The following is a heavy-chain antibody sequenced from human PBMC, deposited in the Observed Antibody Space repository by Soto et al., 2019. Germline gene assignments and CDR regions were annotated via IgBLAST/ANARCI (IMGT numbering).Heavy chain of an antibody. D-gene: IGHD3-10*01. J-gene: IGHJ4*02. CDR2: INHSGST. Sequence: QVQLQQWGAGLLKPSETLSLTCAVYGGSFSGYYWSWIRQPPGKGLEWIGEINHSGSTNYNPSLKSRVTISVDTSKNQFSLKLSSVTAADTAVYYCARASLWFGELFLPYFDYWGQGTLVTVSS. V-gene: IGHV4-34*01. CDR1: GGSFSGYY. CDR3: ARASLWFGELFLPYFDY.